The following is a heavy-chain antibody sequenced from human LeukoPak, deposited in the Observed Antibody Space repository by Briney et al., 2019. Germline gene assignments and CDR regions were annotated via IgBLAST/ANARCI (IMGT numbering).Heavy chain of an antibody. Sequence: GGSLRLSCAASGFTFSSYGMSWVRQAPGKGLEWVSAISGSGGSTYYADSVKGRFTISRDNSKNTLYLQMNSLRAEDTAVYYCAKDYDSSGYPAFDYWGQGTLVTVSS. CDR2: ISGSGGST. CDR1: GFTFSSYG. D-gene: IGHD3-22*01. J-gene: IGHJ4*02. CDR3: AKDYDSSGYPAFDY. V-gene: IGHV3-23*01.